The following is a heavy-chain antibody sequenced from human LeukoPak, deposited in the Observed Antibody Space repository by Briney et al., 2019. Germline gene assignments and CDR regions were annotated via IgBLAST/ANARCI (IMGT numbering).Heavy chain of an antibody. CDR3: AKMKGHPLPKYYMDV. J-gene: IGHJ6*01. Sequence: AGGSLRLSCAASGFTLSKHPMSWVRQAPGKGLEWVSSLSDTGDSRHYADSVKGRFTISRDNSKNTLYLEMNSLRAEDTAIYYCAKMKGHPLPKYYMDVWGQGTTVTVSS. CDR1: GFTLSKHP. D-gene: IGHD1-26*01. V-gene: IGHV3-23*01. CDR2: LSDTGDSR.